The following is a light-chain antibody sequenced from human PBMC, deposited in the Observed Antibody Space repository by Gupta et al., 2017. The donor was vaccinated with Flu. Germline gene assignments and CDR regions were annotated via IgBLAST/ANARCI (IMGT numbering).Light chain of an antibody. CDR3: ATWDNNLRGV. V-gene: IGLV1-51*01. J-gene: IGLJ3*02. CDR1: NSNIGNNF. Sequence: QKVTISCSGSNSNIGNNFVSWYQQVPGTAPKLLIYDNNKRPSGIPDRFPGSKSGTSATLGITGLQTGDEADYYCATWDNNLRGVFGGGTKLTVL. CDR2: DNN.